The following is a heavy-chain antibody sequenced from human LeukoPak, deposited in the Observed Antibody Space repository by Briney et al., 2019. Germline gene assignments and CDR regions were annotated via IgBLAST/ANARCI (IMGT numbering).Heavy chain of an antibody. CDR1: GGSISRYE. V-gene: IGHV4-59*08. D-gene: IGHD3-22*01. Sequence: AETLSLTCTGSGGSISRYECSWRRQPPGKGLEGIGYIYNSRRTNYTPSFKRLVTISVDTSNNQFSLKLSSVTAADTAVYYCARRARKGRESSGYYSPFDYWGQGTLVTVSS. CDR3: ARRARKGRESSGYYSPFDY. J-gene: IGHJ4*02. CDR2: IYNSRRT.